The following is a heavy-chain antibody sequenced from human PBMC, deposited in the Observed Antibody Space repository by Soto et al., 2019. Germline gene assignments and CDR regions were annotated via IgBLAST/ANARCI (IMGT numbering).Heavy chain of an antibody. CDR3: ARRGVVSLYYYYGMDV. V-gene: IGHV6-1*01. Sequence: SQTLSLTCAISGDSVSINSAAWNWIRQSPSRGLECLGRTYYRSKWYNDYAVSVKSRITINPDTSKNQFSLQLNSVTPEDTAVYYGARRGVVSLYYYYGMDVWGQGTTVTVSS. CDR1: GDSVSINSAA. CDR2: TYYRSKWYN. D-gene: IGHD3-3*01. J-gene: IGHJ6*02.